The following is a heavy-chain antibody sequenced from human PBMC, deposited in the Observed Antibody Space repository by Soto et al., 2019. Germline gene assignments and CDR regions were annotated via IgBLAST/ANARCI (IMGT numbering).Heavy chain of an antibody. CDR1: GFTFSSYG. J-gene: IGHJ4*02. CDR3: AKDGYYDSSGYYYFDY. V-gene: IGHV3-23*01. Sequence: LSLTCAASGFTFSSYGMAWVRQAPGKGLEWVSAISGSGGSTFYADSAKGRFTISRDNSKNTLYLQMNSLRAEETAVYYCAKDGYYDSSGYYYFDYWGQGTLVTVSS. D-gene: IGHD3-22*01. CDR2: ISGSGGST.